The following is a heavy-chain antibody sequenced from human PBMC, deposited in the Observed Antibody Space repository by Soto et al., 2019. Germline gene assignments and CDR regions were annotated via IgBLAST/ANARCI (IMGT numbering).Heavy chain of an antibody. J-gene: IGHJ4*02. Sequence: GASVKVSCKVCGYTLAELSIRWVRQAPGKGPEWMGGFDAEDGETIYAQKFQGRVTITRDTSASTAYMELSSLRSEDTAVYYCARGIAPYYFDYWGQGTLVTVSS. V-gene: IGHV1-24*01. CDR3: ARGIAPYYFDY. CDR1: GYTLAELS. CDR2: FDAEDGET. D-gene: IGHD6-13*01.